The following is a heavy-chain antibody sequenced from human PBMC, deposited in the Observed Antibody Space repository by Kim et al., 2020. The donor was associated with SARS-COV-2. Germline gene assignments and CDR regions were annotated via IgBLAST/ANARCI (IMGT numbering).Heavy chain of an antibody. J-gene: IGHJ1*01. CDR1: GFSVSSNY. V-gene: IGHV3-66*01. D-gene: IGHD5-18*01. Sequence: GGSLRLSCAASGFSVSSNYMTWVRQAPGKGLEWVSAIYRGDVTHYADSVEGRFTISRDNFNNRLYLQMISLRVEDTGVYYCARDQVDGYCSWGQGTLVTV. CDR3: ARDQVDGYCS. CDR2: IYRGDVT.